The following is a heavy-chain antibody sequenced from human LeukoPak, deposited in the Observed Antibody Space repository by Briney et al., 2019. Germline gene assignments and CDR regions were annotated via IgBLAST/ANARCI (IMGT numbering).Heavy chain of an antibody. CDR3: VRGVVPAAMQWYSYYYYMDV. V-gene: IGHV3-7*01. CDR2: IKQDGSEK. Sequence: GGSLRLSCAASGFTFSSYWMSWVRQAPGKGLEWVANIKQDGSEKYYVDSVKGLLTISRDNAKNSLYLQMNSLRAEDTAVYYCVRGVVPAAMQWYSYYYYMDVRGKGTTVTVSS. J-gene: IGHJ6*03. D-gene: IGHD2-2*01. CDR1: GFTFSSYW.